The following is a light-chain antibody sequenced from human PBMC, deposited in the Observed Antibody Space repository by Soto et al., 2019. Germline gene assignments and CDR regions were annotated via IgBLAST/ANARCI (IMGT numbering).Light chain of an antibody. V-gene: IGKV1-27*01. CDR3: QKYNSAHIT. CDR2: AAS. CDR1: QGVSIY. J-gene: IGKJ5*01. Sequence: DIQMTQSPSSLSASVGDRVTITCRASQGVSIYLAWYQQKPGKVPKLLIYAASTLQSGVPSRFSGSGSGTDFTLTISSLQPEDVATYYCQKYNSAHITFGQGTRLEIK.